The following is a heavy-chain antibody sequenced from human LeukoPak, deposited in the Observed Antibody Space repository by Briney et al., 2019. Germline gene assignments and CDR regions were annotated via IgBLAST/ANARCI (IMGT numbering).Heavy chain of an antibody. D-gene: IGHD2-8*01. Sequence: GASVKVSCKASGYTFSSFDINWVRQASGQGLEWLGWMSPSSDAIGYAQKFQDRVTMTRDTSMRTAYMELSSLTSEDTAVYYCARGIDAGVDYWGQGTLVTVSS. J-gene: IGHJ4*02. CDR3: ARGIDAGVDY. CDR1: GYTFSSFD. V-gene: IGHV1-8*02. CDR2: MSPSSDAI.